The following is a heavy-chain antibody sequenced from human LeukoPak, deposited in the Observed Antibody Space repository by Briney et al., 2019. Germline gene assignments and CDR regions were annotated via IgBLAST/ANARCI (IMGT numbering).Heavy chain of an antibody. CDR3: ARSKTTVTSNWFDP. D-gene: IGHD4-17*01. CDR2: IYYSGST. Sequence: PSETLSLTCTVSGDSLSSYYWSWIRQPPGKGLEWIGYIYYSGSTNYNPSLKSRVTISVDTSKNQFSLKLSSVTAADTAVYYCARSKTTVTSNWFDPWGQGTLVTVSS. CDR1: GDSLSSYY. V-gene: IGHV4-59*08. J-gene: IGHJ5*02.